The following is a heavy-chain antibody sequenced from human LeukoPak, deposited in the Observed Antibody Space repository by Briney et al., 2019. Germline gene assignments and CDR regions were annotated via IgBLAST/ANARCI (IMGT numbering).Heavy chain of an antibody. CDR3: ARDPSAGSSFYYYGMDV. J-gene: IGHJ6*02. CDR2: ISYDGSNK. Sequence: PGRSLRLSCAASGFTFSSYAMHWVRQAPGKGLEWVAVISYDGSNKYYADSVKGRFTISRDNSKNTLYLQMNSLRAEDTAVYYCARDPSAGSSFYYYGMDVWGQGTTVTVSS. V-gene: IGHV3-30-3*01. D-gene: IGHD6-6*01. CDR1: GFTFSSYA.